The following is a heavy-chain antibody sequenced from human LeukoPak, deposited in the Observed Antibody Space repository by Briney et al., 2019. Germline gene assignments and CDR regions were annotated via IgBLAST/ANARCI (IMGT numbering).Heavy chain of an antibody. CDR3: ARDPYSGNYGNYYYYYMDV. CDR2: ISYDGSNK. D-gene: IGHD1-26*01. J-gene: IGHJ6*03. Sequence: PGGSLRLSCAASGFTFSSYGMHWVRQAPGKGLEWVAVISYDGSNKCYADSVKGRFTISRDNSKNTLYLQMNSLGPEDTAVYYCARDPYSGNYGNYYYYYMDVWGKGTTVTISS. CDR1: GFTFSSYG. V-gene: IGHV3-30*03.